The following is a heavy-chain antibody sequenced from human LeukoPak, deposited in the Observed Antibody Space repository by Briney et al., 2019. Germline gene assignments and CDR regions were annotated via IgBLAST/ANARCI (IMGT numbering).Heavy chain of an antibody. CDR3: ARHYGP. Sequence: HPSGTLSLTCAVSGGSISSSNWWSWVRQPPGKGLEWIGSIYDSGSTYYNPSLKSRVTISVDTSKNQFSLKLNSVTAADTAVYYCARHYGPWGQGTLVTVSS. J-gene: IGHJ5*02. V-gene: IGHV4-4*02. CDR2: IYDSGST. CDR1: GGSISSSNW. D-gene: IGHD3-16*01.